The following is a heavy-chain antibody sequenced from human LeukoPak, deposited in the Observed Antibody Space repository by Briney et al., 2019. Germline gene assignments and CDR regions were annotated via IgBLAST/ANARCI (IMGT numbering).Heavy chain of an antibody. V-gene: IGHV3-9*01. CDR2: ISWNSGSI. D-gene: IGHD3-10*01. J-gene: IGHJ6*02. Sequence: GGSLRLSCAASGFTFDDYAMHWVRQAPGKGLGWVSGISWNSGSIGYADSVKGRFTISRDNAKNSLYLQMNSLRAEDTAVYYCAIPPLSGTGSSRPLAGVDAWGQGTTVTVSS. CDR3: AIPPLSGTGSSRPLAGVDA. CDR1: GFTFDDYA.